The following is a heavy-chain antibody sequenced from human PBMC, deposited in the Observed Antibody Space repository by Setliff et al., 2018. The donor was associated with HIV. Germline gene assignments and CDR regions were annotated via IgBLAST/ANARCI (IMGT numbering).Heavy chain of an antibody. CDR2: MIAVNGNT. J-gene: IGHJ4*02. V-gene: IGHV3-21*06. D-gene: IGHD3-10*01. Sequence: LRLSCAVSGLTFSTFDMSWVRQAPGRGLEWVSSMIAVNGNTYYADSVRGRFTISRDNAKNSLYLEMDSLRAEDTAVYYCVREAPTPGQLYGFPYFDLRGQGALVTVSS. CDR1: GLTFSTFD. CDR3: VREAPTPGQLYGFPYFDL.